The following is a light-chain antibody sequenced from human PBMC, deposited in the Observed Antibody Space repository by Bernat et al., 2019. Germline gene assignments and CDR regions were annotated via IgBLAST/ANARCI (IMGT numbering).Light chain of an antibody. Sequence: QFVLTQPPSVSAAPGQRVTISCSGSSSNIGSDTVNWYQQVPGTAPKLLIYSNNRRPSGVPDRFSGYKSGTSASLAIGGLQSEDEADYYCASWDSSLKGYVFGTGTKVTV. CDR1: SSNIGSDT. CDR2: SNN. V-gene: IGLV1-44*01. CDR3: ASWDSSLKGYV. J-gene: IGLJ1*01.